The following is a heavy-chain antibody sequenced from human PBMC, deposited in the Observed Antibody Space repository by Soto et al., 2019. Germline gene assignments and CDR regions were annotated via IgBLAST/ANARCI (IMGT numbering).Heavy chain of an antibody. D-gene: IGHD4-17*01. CDR2: IYYSVST. J-gene: IGHJ5*02. Sequence: PSETLSLTCTVSGGSISSYYWSWIRQPPGKGLEWIGYIYYSVSTNYNPSLKSRVTISVDTSKNQFSLKLSSVTAADTAVYYCARSSQSTVTTFDPWGQGTLVTVSS. CDR1: GGSISSYY. CDR3: ARSSQSTVTTFDP. V-gene: IGHV4-59*08.